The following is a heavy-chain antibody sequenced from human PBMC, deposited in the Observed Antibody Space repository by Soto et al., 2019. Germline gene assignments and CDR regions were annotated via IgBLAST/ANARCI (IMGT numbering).Heavy chain of an antibody. J-gene: IGHJ2*01. Sequence: GVSLRLSCAASGFTFSSYSMNWVRQAPGKGLEWVSYISSSSSTIYYADSVKGRFTISRDNAKNSLYLQMNSLRDEDTAVYYCARESHADWYFDLWGRGTLVTVSS. V-gene: IGHV3-48*02. CDR1: GFTFSSYS. CDR3: ARESHADWYFDL. CDR2: ISSSSSTI.